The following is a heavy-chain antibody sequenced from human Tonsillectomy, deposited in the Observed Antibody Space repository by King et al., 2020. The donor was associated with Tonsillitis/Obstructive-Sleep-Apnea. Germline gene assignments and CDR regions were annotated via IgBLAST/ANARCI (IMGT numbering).Heavy chain of an antibody. J-gene: IGHJ4*02. CDR1: GFTFTGYY. CDR3: ATDGDTPMVNWNY. D-gene: IGHD5-18*01. Sequence: VQLVQSGTEVKKPGASVKVSCKTSGFTFTGYYIHWVRQAPGQGLEWMGWINPNSGGTKYAQKFQGRVTMTRDTSISTAYLELSRLKSDDTAVYYCATDGDTPMVNWNYWGQGTLVTVSS. V-gene: IGHV1-2*02. CDR2: INPNSGGT.